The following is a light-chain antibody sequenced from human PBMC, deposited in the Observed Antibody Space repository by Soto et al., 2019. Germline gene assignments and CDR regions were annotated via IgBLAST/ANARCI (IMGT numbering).Light chain of an antibody. J-gene: IGKJ5*01. CDR3: QQGYSAPWT. Sequence: DIQITQSPSSLSSSVLERFTITCRASQSISFYLNWYQQKPGKAPRLLIYAASNLQSGVPSRFSASGSGTDFTLTLSSLQPEDFATYYCQQGYSAPWTFGQGTRLEIK. V-gene: IGKV1-39*01. CDR2: AAS. CDR1: QSISFY.